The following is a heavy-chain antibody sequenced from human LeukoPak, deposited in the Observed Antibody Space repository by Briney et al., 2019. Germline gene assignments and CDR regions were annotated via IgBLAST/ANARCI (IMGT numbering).Heavy chain of an antibody. V-gene: IGHV1-8*01. D-gene: IGHD4-17*01. Sequence: GASVKVSCKASGYTFTSYDINWVRQATGQGLEWMGWMSPNSGNTGYAQKFQGRVTMTRNTSISTAYMELSSLRSEDTAVYYCAIRREETTVMYNWFDPWGQGTLVTVSS. J-gene: IGHJ5*02. CDR3: AIRREETTVMYNWFDP. CDR2: MSPNSGNT. CDR1: GYTFTSYD.